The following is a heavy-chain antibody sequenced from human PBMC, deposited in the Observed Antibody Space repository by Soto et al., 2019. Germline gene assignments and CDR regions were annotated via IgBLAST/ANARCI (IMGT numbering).Heavy chain of an antibody. D-gene: IGHD3-22*01. J-gene: IGHJ4*02. CDR1: GGTFSSYA. Sequence: QVQLVQSGAEVKKPGSSVKVSCKASGGTFSSYAISWVRQAPEQGLEWMGGIIPIFGTANYAQKFQGRVTITADESTSTAYMELSSLRSEDTAVYYCAREPFYNYDSSGYYYGLGWGQGTLVTVSS. CDR3: AREPFYNYDSSGYYYGLG. CDR2: IIPIFGTA. V-gene: IGHV1-69*12.